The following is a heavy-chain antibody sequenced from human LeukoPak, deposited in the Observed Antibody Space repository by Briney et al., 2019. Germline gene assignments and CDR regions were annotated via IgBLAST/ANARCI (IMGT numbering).Heavy chain of an antibody. CDR2: ISHSGST. V-gene: IGHV4-34*01. Sequence: SETLSLTCAVHGVSFSDYFWSWIRQPPGKGLEWIGEISHSGSTKYNPSLKSRVTISVDTSKNQFSLKLSSVTAADTAVYYCARWVVVPAAGSYYYGMDVWGQGTTVTVSS. CDR1: GVSFSDYF. CDR3: ARWVVVPAAGSYYYGMDV. J-gene: IGHJ6*02. D-gene: IGHD2-2*01.